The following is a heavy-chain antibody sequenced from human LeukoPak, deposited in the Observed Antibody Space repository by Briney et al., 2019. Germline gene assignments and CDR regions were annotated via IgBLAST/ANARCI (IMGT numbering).Heavy chain of an antibody. CDR2: IYYSGST. CDR1: GGSISSYY. CDR3: ASRKLNYCGSGSTFDY. D-gene: IGHD3-10*01. J-gene: IGHJ4*02. Sequence: SETLSLTCTVSGGSISSYYWGWIRQPPGKGLEWIGSIYYSGSTYYNPSLKSRVTISVDTSKNQFSLKLSSVTAADTAVYYCASRKLNYCGSGSTFDYWGQGTLVTVSS. V-gene: IGHV4-39*01.